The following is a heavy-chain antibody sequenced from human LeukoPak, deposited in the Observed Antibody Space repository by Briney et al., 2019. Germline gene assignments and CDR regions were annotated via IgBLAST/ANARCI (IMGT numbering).Heavy chain of an antibody. CDR1: VFADIGNY. J-gene: IGHJ1*01. CDR3: ARDPTRRDYGDFEH. CDR2: IYSGGST. Sequence: PGGSLRLSCAASVFADIGNYMSCVRQARGKGLEWVSLIYSGGSTYYAASVKGRFTISRDNSKNTPYLQMKSLRAEDTAVYYCARDPTRRDYGDFEHWGQGTLVTVSS. D-gene: IGHD4-17*01. V-gene: IGHV3-66*01.